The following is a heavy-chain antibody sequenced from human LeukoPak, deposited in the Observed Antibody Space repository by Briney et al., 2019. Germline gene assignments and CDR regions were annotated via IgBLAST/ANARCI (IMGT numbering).Heavy chain of an antibody. CDR3: AVALELYGSGSYNGMDV. V-gene: IGHV1-69*01. Sequence: SVKVSCKASGGTFSSYAISWVRQAPGQGLEWMGGIIPTFGTANYAQKFQGRVTITADESTSTAYMELSSLRSEDTAVYYCAVALELYGSGSYNGMDVWGKGTTVTVSS. CDR1: GGTFSSYA. D-gene: IGHD3-10*01. CDR2: IIPTFGTA. J-gene: IGHJ6*04.